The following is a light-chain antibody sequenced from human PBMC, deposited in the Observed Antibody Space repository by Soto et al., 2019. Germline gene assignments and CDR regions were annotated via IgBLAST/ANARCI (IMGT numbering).Light chain of an antibody. CDR3: CSYEVSNTYL. J-gene: IGLJ1*01. Sequence: QSALTQPASVSASPGQSITISCTGTDSDVGSHNLVSWYQLHPGKAPKLMIYEVTKRPSGVTNRFSGSKSGNTASLTIAGLQAEDEADYYCCSYEVSNTYLFGNGTKVTVL. CDR1: DSDVGSHNL. V-gene: IGLV2-23*02. CDR2: EVT.